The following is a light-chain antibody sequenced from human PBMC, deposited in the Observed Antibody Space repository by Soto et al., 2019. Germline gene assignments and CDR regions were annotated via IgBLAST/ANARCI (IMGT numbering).Light chain of an antibody. CDR1: QGIRND. J-gene: IGKJ2*01. CDR3: LHDYNYPYT. Sequence: AIQLTQFPSSLSASVGDRVTITLRASQGIRNDLVWYQQKSGRAPKLLIFGASTLQSGVPSRFSGSGSGTDFTLTISSLQPEDFATYYCLHDYNYPYTFGQGTKVDI. V-gene: IGKV1-6*01. CDR2: GAS.